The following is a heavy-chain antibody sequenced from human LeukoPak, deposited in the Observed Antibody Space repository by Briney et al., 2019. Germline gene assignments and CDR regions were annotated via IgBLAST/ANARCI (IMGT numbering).Heavy chain of an antibody. CDR2: IYPGDSDT. Sequence: GESLKISCKGSGYSFTSYWIGWVRQMPGKGLEWMGIIYPGDSDTRYSPSFQGQVTISADKSISTAYLQWSSLKASDTAMYYCASWGGCSSTSCPLDYWGQGTLVTASS. D-gene: IGHD2-2*01. V-gene: IGHV5-51*01. CDR3: ASWGGCSSTSCPLDY. J-gene: IGHJ4*02. CDR1: GYSFTSYW.